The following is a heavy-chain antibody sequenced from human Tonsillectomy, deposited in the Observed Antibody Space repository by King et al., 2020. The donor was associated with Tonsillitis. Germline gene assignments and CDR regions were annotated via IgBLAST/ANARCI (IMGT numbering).Heavy chain of an antibody. CDR2: ISAYNYNT. CDR3: ARVDSSGWYVGGNDY. J-gene: IGHJ4*02. V-gene: IGHV1-18*01. CDR1: GYTFTNYG. D-gene: IGHD6-19*01. Sequence: VQLVESGAEVKKPGASVKVSCTASGYTFTNYGISWVRQAPGQGLEWMGWISAYNYNTNYAQKFQGRVTMTTDTSTSTVYMELRSLRSDDTAVYYCARVDSSGWYVGGNDYWGQGTLVTVSS.